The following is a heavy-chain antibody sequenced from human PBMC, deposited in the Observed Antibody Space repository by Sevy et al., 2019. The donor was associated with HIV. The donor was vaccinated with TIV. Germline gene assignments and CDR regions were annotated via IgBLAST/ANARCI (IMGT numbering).Heavy chain of an antibody. CDR1: GFTFSSYA. V-gene: IGHV3-23*01. CDR2: ISGSGGST. J-gene: IGHJ6*02. CDR3: ANYGSGSYYYYYGMDV. D-gene: IGHD3-10*01. Sequence: GESLKISCAASGFTFSSYAMSWVRQAPGKGLEWVSAISGSGGSTYYADSVKGRFTISRDNSKNTLYLRMNSLRAEDTAVYYCANYGSGSYYYYYGMDVWGQGTTVTVSS.